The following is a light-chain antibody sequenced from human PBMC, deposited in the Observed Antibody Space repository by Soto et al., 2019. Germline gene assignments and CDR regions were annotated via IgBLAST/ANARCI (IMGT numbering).Light chain of an antibody. CDR3: QQYNNWPTWT. CDR1: RSVGSN. J-gene: IGKJ1*01. CDR2: GAS. Sequence: EIVMTQSPATLSVSPGERVTLSCRAGRSVGSNLAWYQQKPGQAPRLLISGASTRATGIPARFSGSGSETEFTLTISSLQAEDSAVYFCQQYNNWPTWTFGQGTKV. V-gene: IGKV3-15*01.